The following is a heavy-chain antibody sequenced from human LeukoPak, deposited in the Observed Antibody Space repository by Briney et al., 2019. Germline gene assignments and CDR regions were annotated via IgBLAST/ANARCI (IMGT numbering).Heavy chain of an antibody. CDR3: ARTYCRGGTCYSWDY. D-gene: IGHD2-15*01. Sequence: PSQTLSLTCTVSGDSISGGDYYWSWARQHPGKGLEWIGYINYSGTTYYNPSLTGRVTISVDTSKNQFSLKLSSVTAADTAVYYCARTYCRGGTCYSWDYWGQGTLVTVSS. J-gene: IGHJ4*02. V-gene: IGHV4-31*03. CDR1: GDSISGGDYY. CDR2: INYSGTT.